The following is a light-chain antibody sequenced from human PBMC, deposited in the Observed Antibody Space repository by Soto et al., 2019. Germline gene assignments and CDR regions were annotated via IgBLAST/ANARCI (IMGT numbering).Light chain of an antibody. Sequence: DIQMTQSPSTLSASVGDRVTITCRASQSISSWLAWYQQKPGKAPKLLIYKASSLESGVPSRFSGSGSGTEFTLTISSLQPDDIATYYCQQXNSYWTFGQGTKVDIK. CDR1: QSISSW. CDR3: QQXNSYWT. J-gene: IGKJ1*01. V-gene: IGKV1-5*03. CDR2: KAS.